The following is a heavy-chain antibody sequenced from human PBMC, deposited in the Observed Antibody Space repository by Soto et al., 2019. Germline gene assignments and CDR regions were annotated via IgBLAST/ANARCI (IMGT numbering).Heavy chain of an antibody. CDR3: TYRLGYF. Sequence: GGSLRLSCAASGFTFSDYWMAWFRQAPGKGLEWVANIRQDGSEKYYVDSVKGRFTISRDNARNSLCLQMNSLRVEDTAVYYCTYRLGYFWGQGTLVTVSS. CDR2: IRQDGSEK. J-gene: IGHJ4*02. V-gene: IGHV3-7*01. D-gene: IGHD3-16*01. CDR1: GFTFSDYW.